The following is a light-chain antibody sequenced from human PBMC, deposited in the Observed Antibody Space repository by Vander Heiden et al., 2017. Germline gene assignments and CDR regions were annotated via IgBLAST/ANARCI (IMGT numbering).Light chain of an antibody. CDR3: AAWDDSLSGPVV. J-gene: IGLJ2*01. Sequence: QSVLTQPPSASGTPGQRVTISCSGSSSNIGSNYVYWYQQLPGTAPKLLIYRNNQRPSGVPDRFSGSKSGTSASLAISGLRSEDEADYYCAAWDDSLSGPVVFGGGTKLKVL. CDR1: SSNIGSNY. V-gene: IGLV1-47*01. CDR2: RNN.